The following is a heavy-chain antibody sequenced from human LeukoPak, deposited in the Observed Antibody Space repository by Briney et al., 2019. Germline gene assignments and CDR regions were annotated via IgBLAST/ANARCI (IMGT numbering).Heavy chain of an antibody. CDR1: GFTFSTYA. Sequence: GGSLRLSCAASGFTFSTYAMSWVRQAPGKGLEWVSAIGGGGDSTYYAVSVKGRFTISRDNSKNTLYVQINSLRDEDTAVYYCAKVQRWESPHYLDSWGQGTLVTVSS. J-gene: IGHJ4*02. CDR2: IGGGGDST. V-gene: IGHV3-23*01. D-gene: IGHD1-26*01. CDR3: AKVQRWESPHYLDS.